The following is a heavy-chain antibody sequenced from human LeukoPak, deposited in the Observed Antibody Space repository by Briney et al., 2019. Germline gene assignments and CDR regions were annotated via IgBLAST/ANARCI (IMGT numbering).Heavy chain of an antibody. D-gene: IGHD3-22*01. J-gene: IGHJ4*02. V-gene: IGHV4-39*07. Sequence: SETLSLTCTVSGGSISSSSYYWAWIRQPPGTGLEWIGSIHYSGSTYYNPSLQSRVTISIDTSKNQFSLKLRFVTAADTAVYYCARDRYYYDSSGYDPYFDYWGQGTLVTVSS. CDR2: IHYSGST. CDR3: ARDRYYYDSSGYDPYFDY. CDR1: GGSISSSSYY.